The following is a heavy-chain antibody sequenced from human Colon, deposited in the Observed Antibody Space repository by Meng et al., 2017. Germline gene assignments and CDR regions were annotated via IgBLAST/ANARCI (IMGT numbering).Heavy chain of an antibody. Sequence: LRLSCTVSGASVSSGTYYWTWVRQPPGKGLEWIGYIYHTGTTDYNPSLKGRVTMSVDTAKNEFSLKLTSVTTADTGVYYCARDLIIGRQSDFWGQGTLVTVSS. CDR2: IYHTGTT. D-gene: IGHD3/OR15-3a*01. CDR1: GASVSSGTYY. CDR3: ARDLIIGRQSDF. J-gene: IGHJ4*02. V-gene: IGHV4-61*01.